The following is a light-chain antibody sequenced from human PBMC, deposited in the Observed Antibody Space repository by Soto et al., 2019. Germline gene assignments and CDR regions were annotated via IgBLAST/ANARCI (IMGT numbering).Light chain of an antibody. J-gene: IGLJ2*01. CDR1: SGHSSYA. V-gene: IGLV4-69*02. CDR2: VNSDGSH. Sequence: QPVLTQSPSASASLGASVKLTCTLSSGHSSYAIAWHQQQPEKGPRYLMKVNSDGSHNKGDGIPDRFSGSSSGAERYLTISSLQSEDEADYYCQTWGTGIQGVFGGGTKLTVL. CDR3: QTWGTGIQGV.